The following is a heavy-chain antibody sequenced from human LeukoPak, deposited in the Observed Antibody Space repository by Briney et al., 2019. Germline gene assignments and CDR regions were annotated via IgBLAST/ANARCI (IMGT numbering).Heavy chain of an antibody. CDR2: IFHSGST. D-gene: IGHD2-15*01. CDR3: ARDWAANVNYYYGMDV. CDR1: GYSISSGYY. V-gene: IGHV4-38-2*02. J-gene: IGHJ6*02. Sequence: PSETLSLTCTVSGYSISSGYYWGWIRQPPGKGLEWIGNIFHSGSTYYNPSLISRVTISVDTSKNQFSLKLNSVTAADTAVYYCARDWAANVNYYYGMDVWGQGTTVTVSS.